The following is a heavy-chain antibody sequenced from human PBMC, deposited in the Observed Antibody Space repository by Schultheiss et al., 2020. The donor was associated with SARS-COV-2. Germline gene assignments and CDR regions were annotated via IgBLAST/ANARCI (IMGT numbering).Heavy chain of an antibody. CDR1: GGSISSYY. CDR3: ARLDYYGSGSNRHFDY. V-gene: IGHV4-59*05. Sequence: SQTLSLTCTVSGGSISSYYWSWIRQPPGKGLEWIGSIYYSGSTYYNPSLKSRVTISVDTSKNQFSLKLNSVTAADTAVYYCARLDYYGSGSNRHFDYWGQGTLVTVSS. D-gene: IGHD3-10*01. CDR2: IYYSGST. J-gene: IGHJ4*02.